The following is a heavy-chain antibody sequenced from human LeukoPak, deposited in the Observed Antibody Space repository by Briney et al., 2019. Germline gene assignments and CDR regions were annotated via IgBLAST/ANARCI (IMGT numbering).Heavy chain of an antibody. J-gene: IGHJ4*02. CDR2: IYYSGST. CDR1: GGSISSSSYY. CDR3: ARHFPRIAVAGAIDY. V-gene: IGHV4-39*01. D-gene: IGHD6-19*01. Sequence: KPSETLSLTCTVSGGSISSSSYYWGWIRQPPGKGLEWIGSIYYSGSTNYNPSLKSRVAISVDTSKNQFSLKLSSVTAADTAVYYCARHFPRIAVAGAIDYWGQGTLVTVSS.